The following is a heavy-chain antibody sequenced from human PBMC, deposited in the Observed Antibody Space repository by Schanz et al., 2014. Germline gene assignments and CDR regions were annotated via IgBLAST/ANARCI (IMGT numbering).Heavy chain of an antibody. D-gene: IGHD3-3*01. CDR1: TFTFSSDW. Sequence: EVQLAESGGGLVQPGGSLRLSCAASTFTFSSDWMTWVRQAPGKGLEWVANIKKDGSEKYYVDSVKGRFTISRDNAKNSLCLQMNSLRPEDTAVYYCVRDSFFAFDYWGQGTLVTVSS. CDR2: IKKDGSEK. J-gene: IGHJ4*02. CDR3: VRDSFFAFDY. V-gene: IGHV3-7*01.